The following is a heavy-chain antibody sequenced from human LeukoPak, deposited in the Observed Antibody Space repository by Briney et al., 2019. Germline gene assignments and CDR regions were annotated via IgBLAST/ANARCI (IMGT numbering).Heavy chain of an antibody. Sequence: SETLSLTCTVSGGSISSYYWSWIRQPAGKGLEWIGRIYTSGSTNYNPSLKSRVTMSVDTSKNQFSPKLSSVTAADTAVYYCARDSYYYDSSGPYYFDYWGQGTLVTVSS. CDR3: ARDSYYYDSSGPYYFDY. D-gene: IGHD3-22*01. J-gene: IGHJ4*02. V-gene: IGHV4-4*07. CDR1: GGSISSYY. CDR2: IYTSGST.